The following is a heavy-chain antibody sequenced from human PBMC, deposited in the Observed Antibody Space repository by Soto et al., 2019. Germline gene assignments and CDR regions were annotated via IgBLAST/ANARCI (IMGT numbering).Heavy chain of an antibody. CDR3: ARGATVTQDDY. J-gene: IGHJ4*02. CDR2: GSYSGTT. D-gene: IGHD4-17*01. Sequence: SETLSLPCTVSGVSVSSGSFYWAWIRQPPGKGLEWIGFGSYSGTTNYKPSLTSRVTISVDTSRSQISLKVSSLTAADTAVYYCARGATVTQDDYWGQGTLVTVSS. CDR1: GVSVSSGSFY. V-gene: IGHV4-61*01.